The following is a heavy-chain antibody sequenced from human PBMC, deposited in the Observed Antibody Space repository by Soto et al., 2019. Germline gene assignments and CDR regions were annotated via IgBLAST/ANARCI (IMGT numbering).Heavy chain of an antibody. V-gene: IGHV3-23*01. CDR3: AKRKGYGDYVGSFDP. Sequence: EVQLLDSGGGSVQPGGSLRLSCAASGFTFNTYTMNWVRQAPGKGLEWVSAIIGSGGSTYYADSVKGRFTISRDNSKNPLYLQMNSLRAEDTAVYYCAKRKGYGDYVGSFDPWGQGTLVTVSS. CDR2: IIGSGGST. CDR1: GFTFNTYT. J-gene: IGHJ5*02. D-gene: IGHD4-17*01.